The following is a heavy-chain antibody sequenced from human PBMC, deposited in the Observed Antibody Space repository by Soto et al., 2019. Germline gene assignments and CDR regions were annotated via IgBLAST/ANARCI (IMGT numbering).Heavy chain of an antibody. CDR3: ARVRKGEAAGTYYGMDV. J-gene: IGHJ6*02. CDR2: INPNSGGT. Sequence: ASVKVSCKASGYTFTGYYMHWVRQAPGQGLEWMGWINPNSGGTNYAQKFQGRVTMTRDTSISTAYMELSRLRSDDTAVYYCARVRKGEAAGTYYGMDVWGQVAKVPVSS. V-gene: IGHV1-2*02. CDR1: GYTFTGYY. D-gene: IGHD6-13*01.